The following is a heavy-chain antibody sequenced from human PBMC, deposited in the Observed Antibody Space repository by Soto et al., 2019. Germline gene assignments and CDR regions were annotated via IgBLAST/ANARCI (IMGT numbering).Heavy chain of an antibody. CDR1: EFTFYTYA. V-gene: IGHV3-23*01. J-gene: IGHJ4*02. CDR2: ITDTGVST. CDR3: AKDTPVVMFLFDS. D-gene: IGHD2-21*01. Sequence: EVQLLESGGGLVQPGGSLRLSCTASEFTFYTYAMTWVRQAPGKGLEWVSSITDTGVSTYYADSVKGRFTISRDNSRNILYLQMNSLRTDDTAVYYCAKDTPVVMFLFDSWGRGTLVTVSS.